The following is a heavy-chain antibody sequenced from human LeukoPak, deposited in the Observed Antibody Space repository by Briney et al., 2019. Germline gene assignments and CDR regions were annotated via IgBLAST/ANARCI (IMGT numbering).Heavy chain of an antibody. V-gene: IGHV3-23*01. CDR2: ISGSGGST. CDR3: AKDRGRYYDSSGYYWGYYFDS. D-gene: IGHD3-22*01. J-gene: IGHJ4*02. CDR1: GFTFSNAW. Sequence: PGGSLRLSCAASGFTFSNAWMSWVRQAPGKGLEWVSSISGSGGSTYYADSVKGRLTISRDNSKNTLYLQMSSLRAEDTAVYYCAKDRGRYYDSSGYYWGYYFDSWGQGILVTVST.